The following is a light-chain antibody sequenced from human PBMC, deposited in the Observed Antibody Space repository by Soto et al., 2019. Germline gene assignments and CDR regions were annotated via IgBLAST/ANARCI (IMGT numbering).Light chain of an antibody. CDR2: DAS. J-gene: IGKJ2*01. CDR1: QSVDSS. V-gene: IGKV3-11*01. Sequence: EIVLTRSPATLSLSPGERATLSCRASQSVDSSLAWYQQKPGQAPRLLIYDASNRATGIPARFSGSGSGTDFTLTISSLEPEDFAVYYCQQRSNWPQYSFGQGTKLAI. CDR3: QQRSNWPQYS.